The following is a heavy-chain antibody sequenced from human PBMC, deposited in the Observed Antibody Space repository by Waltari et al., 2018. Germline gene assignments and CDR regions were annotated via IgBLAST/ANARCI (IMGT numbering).Heavy chain of an antibody. V-gene: IGHV1-3*01. CDR2: INAGNGNT. J-gene: IGHJ6*02. Sequence: QVQLVQSGAEVKKPGASVKVYCKASGYTFTSYAMHWVRQAPGQRLEWMGWINAGNGNTKYSQKFQGRVTITRDTSASTAYMELSSLRSEDTAVYYCAGDIAVASYGMDVWGQGTTVTVSS. CDR1: GYTFTSYA. CDR3: AGDIAVASYGMDV. D-gene: IGHD6-19*01.